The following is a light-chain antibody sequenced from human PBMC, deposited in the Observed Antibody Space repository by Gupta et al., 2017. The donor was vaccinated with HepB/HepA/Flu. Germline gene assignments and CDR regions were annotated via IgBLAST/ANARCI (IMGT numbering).Light chain of an antibody. CDR1: QSLLHRTGETY. V-gene: IGKV2D-29*01. Sequence: DMVMTQTPHSLSVTPGQPASSSCKSSQSLLHRTGETYLYWFLQKPGQPPQLLIHEICKRFSGVPERLSGSGSGTDFTLKINRVETGDVGVYYCMQSAHPPLTFGGGTKVEIK. J-gene: IGKJ4*01. CDR2: EIC. CDR3: MQSAHPPLT.